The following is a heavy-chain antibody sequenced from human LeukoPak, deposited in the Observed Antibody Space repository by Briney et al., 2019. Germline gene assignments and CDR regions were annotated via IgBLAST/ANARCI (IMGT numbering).Heavy chain of an antibody. V-gene: IGHV1-69*13. CDR1: GAPVSPYA. CDR2: IIPMFGTA. CDR3: ATLAVAGPFYY. D-gene: IGHD6-19*01. J-gene: IGHJ4*02. Sequence: GALGKPSCTAAGAPVSPYAISWVRQAPGHGLKWMVGIIPMFGTANYAQKFQGRVTITADECKRTAYMQLSRLRSEETAVYFCATLAVAGPFYYWGQGTLVTVSS.